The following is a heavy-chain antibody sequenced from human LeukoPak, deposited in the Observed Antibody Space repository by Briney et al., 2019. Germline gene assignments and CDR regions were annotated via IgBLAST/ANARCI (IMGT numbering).Heavy chain of an antibody. CDR3: AKAWVVVVAATPFDY. Sequence: GRSLRLSCEALGLTFSSYGLHWVRKAQGKGLEWGEVISYDGSNKYYADSVKGRFTISRDNSKNTLYLQMNSLIAEDTAVYYCAKAWVVVVAATPFDYWGQGTLVTVSS. J-gene: IGHJ4*02. V-gene: IGHV3-30*18. D-gene: IGHD2-15*01. CDR1: GLTFSSYG. CDR2: ISYDGSNK.